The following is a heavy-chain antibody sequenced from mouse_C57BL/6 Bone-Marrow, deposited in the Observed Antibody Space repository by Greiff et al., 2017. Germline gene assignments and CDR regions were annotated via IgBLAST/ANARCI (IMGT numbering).Heavy chain of an antibody. CDR2: LYPGDGDT. D-gene: IGHD2-3*01. J-gene: IGHJ2*01. V-gene: IGHV1-82*01. Sequence: VQLQQSGPELVKPGASVKISCKASGYAFSSSWMNWVKQRPGKGLEWIGRLYPGDGDTNYNGKFKGKATRTADKSSSTAYMQLSSLTSEDSAVYFCARSERDGGYWGQGTTLTVSS. CDR1: GYAFSSSW. CDR3: ARSERDGGY.